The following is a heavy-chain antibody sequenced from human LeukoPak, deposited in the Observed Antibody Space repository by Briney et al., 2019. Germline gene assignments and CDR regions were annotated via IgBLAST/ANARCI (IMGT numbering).Heavy chain of an antibody. CDR3: ARDPQPSYSGSYYGYFQH. D-gene: IGHD1-26*01. J-gene: IGHJ1*01. V-gene: IGHV3-48*01. CDR1: GFTFNYYS. CDR2: ISSDSDTV. Sequence: PGGSLRLSCAASGFTFNYYSMNWVRQAPGKGLEWVSYISSDSDTVFYADSVMGRFTISRDNGQNSLYLQMNSLRAEDTAVYYCARDPQPSYSGSYYGYFQHWGQGTLVTVSS.